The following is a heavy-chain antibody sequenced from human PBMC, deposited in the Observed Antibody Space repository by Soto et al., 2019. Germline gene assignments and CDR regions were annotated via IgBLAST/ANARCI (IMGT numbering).Heavy chain of an antibody. J-gene: IGHJ6*02. V-gene: IGHV4-31*03. CDR2: IYYSGST. Sequence: PSETLSLTCTVSGSPISSGGYYWSWIRQHPGKGLEWIGYIYYSGSTYYNPSLKSRVTISVDTSKNQFSLKLSSVTAADTAVYYCARDLYYYDSSGYFDYYYGMDVWGQGTTVTSP. D-gene: IGHD3-22*01. CDR3: ARDLYYYDSSGYFDYYYGMDV. CDR1: GSPISSGGYY.